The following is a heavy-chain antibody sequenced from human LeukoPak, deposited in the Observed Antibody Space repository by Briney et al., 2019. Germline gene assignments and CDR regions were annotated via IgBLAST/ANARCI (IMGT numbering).Heavy chain of an antibody. V-gene: IGHV3-30*02. D-gene: IGHD6-13*01. Sequence: GSLKLSCAASGITFRGYDMHWVRQAPGKGLGWVALIRSDGSDKYYADSVKGRFTISRDNSKNTVFLQMNSLRAEDTAVYYCAKDIAAAGGPCAYWGRGTLVTVSS. J-gene: IGHJ4*02. CDR2: IRSDGSDK. CDR3: AKDIAAAGGPCAY. CDR1: GITFRGYD.